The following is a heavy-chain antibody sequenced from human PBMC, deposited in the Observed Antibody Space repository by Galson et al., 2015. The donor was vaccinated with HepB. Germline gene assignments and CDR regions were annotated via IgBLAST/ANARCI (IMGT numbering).Heavy chain of an antibody. CDR2: IDPSGGST. V-gene: IGHV1-46*01. D-gene: IGHD6-13*01. CDR3: AIGQQLVNNWFDP. Sequence: SVKVSCKASGYTFTSYYIHWVRQAPGQGLEWMGIIDPSGGSTSYAQKFQGRVTITADKSTSTAYMELSSLRSEDTAVFYCAIGQQLVNNWFDPWGQGTLVTVSS. CDR1: GYTFTSYY. J-gene: IGHJ5*02.